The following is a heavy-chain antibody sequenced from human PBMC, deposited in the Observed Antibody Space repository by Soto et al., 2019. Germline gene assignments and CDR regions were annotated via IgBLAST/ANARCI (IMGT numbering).Heavy chain of an antibody. CDR3: ARREIQGPIDY. CDR1: GYSISSSNW. D-gene: IGHD1-26*01. Sequence: SETLSLPCAVSGYSISSSNWWGWIRQPPGKGLEWIGYIYYSGTTYYNPSLKSRVTMSVDTSKNQFSLKLTSVTAVDTAVYYCARREIQGPIDYRGQGTLVTVSS. CDR2: IYYSGTT. V-gene: IGHV4-28*01. J-gene: IGHJ4*02.